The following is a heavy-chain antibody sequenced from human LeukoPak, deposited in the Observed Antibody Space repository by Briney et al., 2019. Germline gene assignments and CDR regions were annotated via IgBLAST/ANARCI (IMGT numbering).Heavy chain of an antibody. CDR2: ISAYNGNT. CDR1: GYTFTCYG. Sequence: ASVKVSCKASGYTFTCYGISWVRQAPRQGLEWMGWISAYNGNTNYAQKLQGRVTMTTDTSTSTAYMELRSLRSDDTAVYYCAREIAAVPGMDVWGQGTTVTVSS. D-gene: IGHD6-13*01. V-gene: IGHV1-18*01. CDR3: AREIAAVPGMDV. J-gene: IGHJ6*02.